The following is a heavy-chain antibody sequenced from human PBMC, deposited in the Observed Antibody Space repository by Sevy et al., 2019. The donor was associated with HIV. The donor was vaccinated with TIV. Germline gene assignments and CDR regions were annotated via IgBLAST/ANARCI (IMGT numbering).Heavy chain of an antibody. J-gene: IGHJ4*02. Sequence: GGSLRLSCKPSGFTFITYAMNWVRQAPGKGLEWVSTIYGSGGATYYADSVKGRFTISRDNSKNTLYLQMNSLRPDDTAVYYCAKGPYGGNDFDYWGQGTLVTVSS. CDR1: GFTFITYA. V-gene: IGHV3-23*01. CDR3: AKGPYGGNDFDY. D-gene: IGHD4-17*01. CDR2: IYGSGGAT.